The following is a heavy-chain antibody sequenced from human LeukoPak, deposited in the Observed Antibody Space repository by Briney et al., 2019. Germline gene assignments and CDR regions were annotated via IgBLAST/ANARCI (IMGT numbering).Heavy chain of an antibody. CDR1: GFTFSSYV. Sequence: GGSLRLSCAASGFTFSSYVMHWVRQAPGKGLEWVAIISYDGSNEYYADSVKGRFTISRDNSKNTLYLQMNSLRAEDTAVYYCARFIAAPYYFDYWGRGTLVTVS. V-gene: IGHV3-30*04. CDR3: ARFIAAPYYFDY. J-gene: IGHJ4*02. CDR2: ISYDGSNE. D-gene: IGHD6-13*01.